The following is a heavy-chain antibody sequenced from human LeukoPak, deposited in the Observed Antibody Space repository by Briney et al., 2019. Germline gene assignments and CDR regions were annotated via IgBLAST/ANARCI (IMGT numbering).Heavy chain of an antibody. CDR3: AKVRVVVVTHDAFDI. CDR2: ISYDGSNK. J-gene: IGHJ3*02. D-gene: IGHD3-22*01. Sequence: GGSLRLSCAASGFTFSSYGMHWVRQAPGKGLEWVAVISYDGSNKYYADSVKGRFTISRDNSKNTLYLQMNSLRAEDTAVYYCAKVRVVVVTHDAFDIWGQGTMVTVSS. V-gene: IGHV3-30*18. CDR1: GFTFSSYG.